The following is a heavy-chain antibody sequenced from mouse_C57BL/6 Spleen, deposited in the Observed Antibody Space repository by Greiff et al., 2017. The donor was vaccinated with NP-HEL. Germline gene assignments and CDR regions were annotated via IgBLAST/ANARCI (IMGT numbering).Heavy chain of an antibody. V-gene: IGHV1-53*01. D-gene: IGHD1-1*01. Sequence: LQPPWSVLVQPVASVPLSCPASVFTFPIYCLPFLPPTPVHCLEWIGYINPSYGGTNYNEKFKSKATLTVDKSSSTAYMQLSSLTSEDSAVYYCARPEVVAPYYAMDYWGQGTSVTVSS. CDR2: INPSYGGT. J-gene: IGHJ4*01. CDR3: ARPEVVAPYYAMDY. CDR1: VFTFPIYC.